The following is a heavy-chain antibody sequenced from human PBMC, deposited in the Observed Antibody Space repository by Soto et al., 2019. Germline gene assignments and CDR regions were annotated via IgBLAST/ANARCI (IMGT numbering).Heavy chain of an antibody. CDR3: LIFQDMVF. Sequence: QVQLVQSVDEVKKPWSSVKFSCKASGGTFSSSDIIWVRQAPGQGLEWMGVIIPIFGTANYAQKFQGRVTITADESTSTAYMELSSLRSEDTAVYYCLIFQDMVFWGQGTTVTVAS. J-gene: IGHJ6*02. V-gene: IGHV1-69*01. CDR2: IIPIFGTA. CDR1: GGTFSSSD. D-gene: IGHD2-21*01.